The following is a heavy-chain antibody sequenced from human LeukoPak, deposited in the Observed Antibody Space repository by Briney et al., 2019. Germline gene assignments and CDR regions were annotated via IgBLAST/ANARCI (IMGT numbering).Heavy chain of an antibody. CDR2: ISGSGGST. CDR1: GFAFSSYW. Sequence: GGSLRLSCAASGFAFSSYWMTWVRQAPGKGLEWVSAISGSGGSTYYADSVKGRFTISRDNSKNTLYLQMNSLRAEDTAVYYCAKDQIAEIDPWGQGTLVTVSS. J-gene: IGHJ5*02. CDR3: AKDQIAEIDP. V-gene: IGHV3-23*01.